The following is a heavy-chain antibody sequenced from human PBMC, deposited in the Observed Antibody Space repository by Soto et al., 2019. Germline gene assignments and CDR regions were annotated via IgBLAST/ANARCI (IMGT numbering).Heavy chain of an antibody. D-gene: IGHD3-10*01. CDR2: INAGNGNT. V-gene: IGHV1-3*01. Sequence: ASVKVSCKASGYTFTSQAMHWVRQAPGQRPEWMGWINAGNGNTKYSQKFQGRVTITRDTSASTAYMELSSLRFEDTAVYYCARGDYYVSGSYYNLFDYWGQGTLVT. CDR1: GYTFTSQA. J-gene: IGHJ4*02. CDR3: ARGDYYVSGSYYNLFDY.